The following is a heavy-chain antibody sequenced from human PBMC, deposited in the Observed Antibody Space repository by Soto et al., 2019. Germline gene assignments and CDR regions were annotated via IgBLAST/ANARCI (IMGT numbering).Heavy chain of an antibody. D-gene: IGHD6-25*01. CDR2: ISAYNGNT. Sequence: ASVKVSCKASGYTFTSYGISWVRQAPGQGLEWMGWISAYNGNTNYAQKLQGRVTMTTDTSTSTAYMELRSLRSEDTAVYYCARDRAALGYNWFDPWGQGTLVTVSS. CDR3: ARDRAALGYNWFDP. V-gene: IGHV1-18*01. CDR1: GYTFTSYG. J-gene: IGHJ5*02.